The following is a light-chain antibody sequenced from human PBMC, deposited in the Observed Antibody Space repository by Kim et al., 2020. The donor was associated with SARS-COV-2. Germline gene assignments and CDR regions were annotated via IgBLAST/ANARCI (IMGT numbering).Light chain of an antibody. V-gene: IGKV3-15*01. CDR2: GPP. CDR3: QQYNIWPLT. Sequence: EIVMTQSPATLSLSPGEGATLSCRASRSVSTNLAWYQQKPGQAPRLLNIGPPARATDIPARFSGSGSGTESTLTISSLPSEDSSVYCCQQYNIWPLTFGGGTKVDIK. CDR1: RSVSTN. J-gene: IGKJ4*01.